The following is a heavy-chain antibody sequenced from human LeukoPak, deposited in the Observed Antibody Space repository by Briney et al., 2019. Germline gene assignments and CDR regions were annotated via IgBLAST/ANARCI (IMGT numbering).Heavy chain of an antibody. CDR1: GYTFTGYY. Sequence: ASVKVSCKASGYTFTGYYLHWVRQAPGQGLDGMGCVNPNSGYTNYAQKFQGSVTMTRDTSISTVYMELSRLRSNDTAVYYCARASGSYWWFDSWGQGTLVTVSS. CDR3: ARASGSYWWFDS. J-gene: IGHJ5*01. D-gene: IGHD1-26*01. CDR2: VNPNSGYT. V-gene: IGHV1-2*02.